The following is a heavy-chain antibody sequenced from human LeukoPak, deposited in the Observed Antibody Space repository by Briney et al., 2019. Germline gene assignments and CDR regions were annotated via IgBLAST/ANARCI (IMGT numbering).Heavy chain of an antibody. CDR3: AITTGTTEWDY. CDR1: GFTFSSFW. D-gene: IGHD1-1*01. CDR2: INSDGSST. J-gene: IGHJ4*02. V-gene: IGHV3-74*01. Sequence: GGSLRLSCAASGFTFSSFWMHWVRQAPGKGLVWVSRINSDGSSTSYADSVKGRFTISRDNSKNTLYLQMNSLRAEDTAVYYCAITTGTTEWDYWGQGTLVTVSS.